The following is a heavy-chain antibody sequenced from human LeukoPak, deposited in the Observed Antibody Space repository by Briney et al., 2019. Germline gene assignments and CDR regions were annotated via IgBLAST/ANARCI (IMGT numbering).Heavy chain of an antibody. CDR1: GYTFTSYY. J-gene: IGHJ5*02. V-gene: IGHV1-46*01. CDR2: INPSGGST. CDR3: ARDLHILTSENWFDP. D-gene: IGHD3-9*01. Sequence: ASVKVSCKASGYTFTSYYMHWVRQAPGQGLEWMGIINPSGGSTSYAQKFQGRVTMTRDTSTSTVYMELSSLRSEDTAVYYCARDLHILTSENWFDPWGQGTLVTVSS.